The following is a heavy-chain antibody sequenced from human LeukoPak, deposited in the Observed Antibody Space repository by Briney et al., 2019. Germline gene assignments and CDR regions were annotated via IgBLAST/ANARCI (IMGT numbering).Heavy chain of an antibody. CDR1: GFTFSSYE. J-gene: IGHJ3*02. V-gene: IGHV3-48*03. CDR2: ISSSGCTI. CDR3: ARPVVWDAFDI. D-gene: IGHD2-15*01. Sequence: GGSLRLSCAASGFTFSSYEMNWVRQAPGKGLEWVSYISSSGCTIYYADSVKGRFTISRDNAKNSLYLQMNSLRAEDTAVYYCARPVVWDAFDIWGQGTMVTVSS.